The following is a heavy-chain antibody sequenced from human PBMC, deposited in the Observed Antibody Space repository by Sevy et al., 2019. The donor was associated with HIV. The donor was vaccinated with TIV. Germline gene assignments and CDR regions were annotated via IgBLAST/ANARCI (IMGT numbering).Heavy chain of an antibody. J-gene: IGHJ6*02. D-gene: IGHD3-10*01. CDR3: AKDYHAIYGGYYGMDV. Sequence: GGSLRLSCAGSGFIFSSFAMTWVRQAPGKGLEWVSTIGRSGGSTSYADSVKGRFTISRDNSKNMVYVQMNSLRAEDTAVYYCAKDYHAIYGGYYGMDVWGPGTTVTVSS. V-gene: IGHV3-23*01. CDR1: GFIFSSFA. CDR2: IGRSGGST.